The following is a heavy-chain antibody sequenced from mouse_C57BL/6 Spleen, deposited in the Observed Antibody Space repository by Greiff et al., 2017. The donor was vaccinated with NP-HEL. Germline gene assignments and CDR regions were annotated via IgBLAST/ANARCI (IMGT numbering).Heavy chain of an antibody. D-gene: IGHD1-1*01. V-gene: IGHV6-3*01. CDR2: IRLKSDNYAT. Sequence: EVKLVESGGGLVQPGGSMKLSCVASGFTFSNYWMNWVRQSPEKGLEWVAQIRLKSDNYATHYAESVKGRFTISRDDSKSSVYLQMNNLRAEDTGIYYCTGVITTVVALYYYAMDYWGQGTSVTVSS. CDR3: TGVITTVVALYYYAMDY. CDR1: GFTFSNYW. J-gene: IGHJ4*01.